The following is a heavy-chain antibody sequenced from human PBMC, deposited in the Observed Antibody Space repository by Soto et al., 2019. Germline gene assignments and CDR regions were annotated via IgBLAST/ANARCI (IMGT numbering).Heavy chain of an antibody. CDR1: GGIFSRFA. Sequence: QVQLVQSGSEMKKPGSSVGVSCKASGGIFSRFAISWVRQAPGQGLEWMGGIIPIFGSANYAQKFQGRVTIIADESTSTAYMDLSSLRSDDTAVYYCASMELGYFDSTAYYYGASWGQGTLITVSS. V-gene: IGHV1-69*01. D-gene: IGHD3-22*01. CDR2: IIPIFGSA. J-gene: IGHJ5*02. CDR3: ASMELGYFDSTAYYYGAS.